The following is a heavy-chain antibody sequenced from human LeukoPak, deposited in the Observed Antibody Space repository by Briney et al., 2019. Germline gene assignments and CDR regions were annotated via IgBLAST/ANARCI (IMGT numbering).Heavy chain of an antibody. CDR2: IIPIFGTA. V-gene: IGHV1-69*05. J-gene: IGHJ6*03. D-gene: IGHD3-3*01. Sequence: ASMKVSXKASGGTFSSYAISWVRQAPGQGLEWMGGIIPIFGTANYAQKFHGRVTITTDESTSTAYMELSSLRSEDTAVYYCARSFGVVSEGHYYYYYYMDVWGKGSTVTVSS. CDR1: GGTFSSYA. CDR3: ARSFGVVSEGHYYYYYYMDV.